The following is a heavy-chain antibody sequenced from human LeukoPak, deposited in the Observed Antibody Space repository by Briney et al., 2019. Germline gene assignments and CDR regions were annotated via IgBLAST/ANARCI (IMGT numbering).Heavy chain of an antibody. J-gene: IGHJ6*02. D-gene: IGHD2-2*01. Sequence: GGSLRLSCAASGFTFSRYGMHWVRQAPGKGLEWVAVIWYDETNKYHADSVKGRFTISRDDSKNTLYLQMNSLRAEDTAVYYCARDYSTTWSYGMDVWGQGTTVTVSS. CDR3: ARDYSTTWSYGMDV. V-gene: IGHV3-33*08. CDR2: IWYDETNK. CDR1: GFTFSRYG.